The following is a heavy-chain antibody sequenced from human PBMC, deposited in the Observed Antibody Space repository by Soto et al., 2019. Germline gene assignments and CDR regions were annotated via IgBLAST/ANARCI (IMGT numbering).Heavy chain of an antibody. CDR2: IWYDGSNK. V-gene: IGHV3-33*01. CDR1: GFTFSSYG. J-gene: IGHJ4*02. CDR3: ARDLSRGYNYGSDY. D-gene: IGHD5-18*01. Sequence: QVQLVESGGGVVQPGRSLRLSCAASGFTFSSYGMHWVRQAPGKGLEWVAVIWYDGSNKYYADSVKGRFTISRDNSKNTLYLQMNSLRAEDTAVYYCARDLSRGYNYGSDYWGQGTLVTVSS.